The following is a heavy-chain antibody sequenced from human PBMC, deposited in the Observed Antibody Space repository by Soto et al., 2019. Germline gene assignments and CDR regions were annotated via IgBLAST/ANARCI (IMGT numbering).Heavy chain of an antibody. Sequence: QVQLVESGGGVVQPGRSLRLSCAASGFTFSSYAMHWVRQAPGKGLEWVAVISYDGSNKYYADSVKGRFTISRDNSKNTLYLQMNSLRAEDTAVYYCASTKHGDSANAFDIWGQGTMGTVSS. D-gene: IGHD2-8*01. V-gene: IGHV3-30-3*01. CDR1: GFTFSSYA. CDR3: ASTKHGDSANAFDI. CDR2: ISYDGSNK. J-gene: IGHJ3*02.